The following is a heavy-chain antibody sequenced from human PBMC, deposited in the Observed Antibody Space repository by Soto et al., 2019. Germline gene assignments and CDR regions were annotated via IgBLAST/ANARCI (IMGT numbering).Heavy chain of an antibody. CDR1: GFTFSTYA. V-gene: IGHV3-23*01. CDR3: ARDLGYYDSSGYFDY. D-gene: IGHD3-22*01. Sequence: EVQLLESGGGLVQPGGSLRLSCAASGFTFSTYAMTWVRQAPGKGLEWVSSISDSGGTVYYADSVKGRFTISRDNSKNTLYLQMNSLRAEDTAVYYCARDLGYYDSSGYFDYWGQGTLVTVSS. J-gene: IGHJ4*02. CDR2: ISDSGGTV.